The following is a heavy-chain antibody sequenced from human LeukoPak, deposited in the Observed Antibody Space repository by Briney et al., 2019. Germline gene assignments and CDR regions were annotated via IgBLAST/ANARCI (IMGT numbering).Heavy chain of an antibody. Sequence: PSQTLSLTCTVSGGSISSGGYYWSWIRQPPGKGLEWIGYIYHSGSTYYNPSLKSRVTISVDRSKNQFSLNLSSVTAADTAVYYCARDRGVDQWLGPYYFDYWGQGTLVTVSS. J-gene: IGHJ4*02. V-gene: IGHV4-30-2*01. CDR3: ARDRGVDQWLGPYYFDY. CDR1: GGSISSGGYY. CDR2: IYHSGST. D-gene: IGHD6-19*01.